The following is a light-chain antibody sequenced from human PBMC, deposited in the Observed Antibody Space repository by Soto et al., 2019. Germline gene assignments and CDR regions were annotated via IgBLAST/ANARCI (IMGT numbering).Light chain of an antibody. CDR2: AAS. J-gene: IGKJ3*01. CDR3: QQYGRSPRVLFT. Sequence: EIVLTQSPGTLSLSPGERATLSCRASQSVYSDYLAWYQQKPGQAPRLLIYAASRRATGIPDRFSGSGSGTAFTLTISRLEPEDSAVYYCQQYGRSPRVLFTFGPGTKVDIK. CDR1: QSVYSDY. V-gene: IGKV3-20*01.